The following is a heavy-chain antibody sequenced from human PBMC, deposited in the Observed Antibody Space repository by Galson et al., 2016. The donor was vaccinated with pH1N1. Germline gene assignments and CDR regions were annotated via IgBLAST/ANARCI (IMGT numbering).Heavy chain of an antibody. V-gene: IGHV4-34*01. CDR3: ARESLEWLIISGHRVELNWFDS. J-gene: IGHJ5*01. D-gene: IGHD3-3*01. Sequence: LSLTCAVYGGSFSTFHWSWIRQSPGKGLEWIGEIHRSGSTNYNPSLKSRVTISIDTSKNQFSLKLTSVTAADTAVYFCARESLEWLIISGHRVELNWFDSWGQGTLVTVSS. CDR2: IHRSGST. CDR1: GGSFSTFH.